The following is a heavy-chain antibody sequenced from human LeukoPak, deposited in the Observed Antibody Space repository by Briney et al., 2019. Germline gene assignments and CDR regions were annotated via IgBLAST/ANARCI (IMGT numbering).Heavy chain of an antibody. CDR3: VGNWNYIHAFDI. CDR2: INPNSGGT. V-gene: IGHV1-2*02. Sequence: GASVKVSCKASGYTFTNYYMHWVRQAPGQGLEWMGWINPNSGGTNYAQKFQGRVTMTRDTSISTAYMELSRLRSDDTAVYYCVGNWNYIHAFDIWGQGTMVTISS. D-gene: IGHD1-7*01. J-gene: IGHJ3*02. CDR1: GYTFTNYY.